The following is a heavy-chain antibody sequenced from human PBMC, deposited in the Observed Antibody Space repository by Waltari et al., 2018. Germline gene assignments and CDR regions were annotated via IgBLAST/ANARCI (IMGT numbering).Heavy chain of an antibody. V-gene: IGHV3-72*01. CDR3: SSRHSGSSDY. D-gene: IGHD1-26*01. J-gene: IGHJ4*02. Sequence: EVQLVESGGGLVQPGGSLRLSCAIPGFTFSDHHIDWVRQAPGKGLEWVGRSRNKAQGYITEYAASVKGRFIISRDDSKNSLYLQMDSLKTEDTAMYYCSSRHSGSSDYWGQGTLVTVSS. CDR1: GFTFSDHH. CDR2: SRNKAQGYIT.